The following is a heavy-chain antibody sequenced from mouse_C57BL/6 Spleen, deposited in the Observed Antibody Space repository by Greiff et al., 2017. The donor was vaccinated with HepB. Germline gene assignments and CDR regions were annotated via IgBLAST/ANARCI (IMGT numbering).Heavy chain of an antibody. V-gene: IGHV1-82*01. J-gene: IGHJ2*01. CDR3: ARAGSLGY. Sequence: QVQLKESGPELVKPGASVKISCKASGYAFSSSWMNWVKQRPGKGLEWIGRIYPGDGDTNYNGKFKGTATLTADKSSSTAYMQLSSLTSEDSAVYFCARAGSLGYWGQGTTLTVSS. CDR1: GYAFSSSW. D-gene: IGHD6-2*01. CDR2: IYPGDGDT.